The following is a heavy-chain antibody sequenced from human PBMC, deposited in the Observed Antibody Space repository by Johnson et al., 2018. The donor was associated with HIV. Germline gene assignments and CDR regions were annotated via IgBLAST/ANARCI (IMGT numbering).Heavy chain of an antibody. V-gene: IGHV3-7*05. J-gene: IGHJ3*02. CDR1: GFTFSNAW. D-gene: IGHD3-16*01. CDR3: ASGGYDAFDI. CDR2: IKQDGSEK. Sequence: VQLVESGGGLVKPGGSLRLSCTASGFTFSNAWMSWVRQAPGKGLEWVANIKQDGSEKYYVDSVKGRFTISRDNAKNSLYLQMNSLRAEDTAVYYCASGGYDAFDIWGQGTMVTVSS.